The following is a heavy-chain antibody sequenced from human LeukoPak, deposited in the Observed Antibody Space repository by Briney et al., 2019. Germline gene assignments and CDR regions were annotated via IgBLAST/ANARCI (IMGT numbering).Heavy chain of an antibody. CDR3: ARADWSMLEY. D-gene: IGHD1-1*01. CDR1: GYTFIVYH. Sequence: ASVKVSCTASGYTFIVYHMHWVRRAPGQGLEWMGWINPNSGDTNFAQKFQGRVTMTRDTSISTVYMELSRLTSDDTAVYYCARADWSMLEYWGQGTLVTVSS. CDR2: INPNSGDT. J-gene: IGHJ4*02. V-gene: IGHV1-2*02.